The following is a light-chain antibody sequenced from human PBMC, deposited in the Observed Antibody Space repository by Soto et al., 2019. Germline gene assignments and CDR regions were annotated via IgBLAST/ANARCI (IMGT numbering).Light chain of an antibody. CDR2: KVS. CDR1: RSLVYSDGNTY. J-gene: IGKJ2*01. V-gene: IGKV2-30*01. Sequence: DDVMTQSPLSLPVTLGQPASISCRSSRSLVYSDGNTYLNWFHQRPGQSPRRLIYKVSNRDSGVPDRFSGSGSGTDFTLKIXRXXXXXXXXYYCMQGSYWPYTFGQGTKLEIK. CDR3: MQGSYWPYT.